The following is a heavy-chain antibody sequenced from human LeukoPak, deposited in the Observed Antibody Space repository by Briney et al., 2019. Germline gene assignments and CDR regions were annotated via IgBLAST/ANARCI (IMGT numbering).Heavy chain of an antibody. Sequence: SETLSLTCTVSGGSLTSYYRSWIRQPPGKGLEWVEYIYYSGSTTYNPSLKTRVTVSVHTSKHQFSLKLSSVTAADTALYYCARAYCSSTSCYWGYYFDYRGQGTLVTVSS. CDR2: IYYSGST. CDR1: GGSLTSYY. CDR3: ARAYCSSTSCYWGYYFDY. D-gene: IGHD2-2*01. J-gene: IGHJ4*02. V-gene: IGHV4-59*01.